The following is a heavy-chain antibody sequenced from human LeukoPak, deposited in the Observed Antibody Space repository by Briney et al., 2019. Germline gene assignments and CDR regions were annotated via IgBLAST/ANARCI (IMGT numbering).Heavy chain of an antibody. Sequence: PSETLSLTCTVSGGSISSYYWSWIRQPPGKGLEWIGYIYTSGSTNCNPSLKSRVTISVDTSKNQFSLKLSSVTAADTAVYYCARHRSYYDFDYWGQGTLVTVSS. CDR3: ARHRSYYDFDY. CDR2: IYTSGST. D-gene: IGHD1-26*01. CDR1: GGSISSYY. V-gene: IGHV4-4*09. J-gene: IGHJ4*02.